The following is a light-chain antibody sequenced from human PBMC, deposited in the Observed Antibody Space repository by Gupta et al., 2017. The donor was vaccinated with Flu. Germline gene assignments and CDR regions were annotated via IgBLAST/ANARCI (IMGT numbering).Light chain of an antibody. CDR3: LLYMGSGTRV. CDR1: SGSVSTHHN. Sequence: TVTITCGLTSGSVSTHHNPSWYQQTPGQPPRTLIYSANKRSSGVPDRFSGSILGNTAALTISGVQADDESDYYCLLYMGSGTRVFGGGTKLTVL. V-gene: IGLV8-61*01. J-gene: IGLJ3*02. CDR2: SAN.